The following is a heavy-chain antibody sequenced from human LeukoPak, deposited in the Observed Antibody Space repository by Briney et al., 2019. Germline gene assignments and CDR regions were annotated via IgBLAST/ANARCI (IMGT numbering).Heavy chain of an antibody. Sequence: SETLSLACAVNGGSFSDYYWSWIRQPPGKGLEWIGEINHSGSTNYNSSLKSRVTISVDTSKNQFSLKLSSVTAADTAVYYCAREGYSSSWYYFDYWGQGTLVTVSS. D-gene: IGHD6-13*01. CDR3: AREGYSSSWYYFDY. CDR2: INHSGST. J-gene: IGHJ4*02. CDR1: GGSFSDYY. V-gene: IGHV4-34*01.